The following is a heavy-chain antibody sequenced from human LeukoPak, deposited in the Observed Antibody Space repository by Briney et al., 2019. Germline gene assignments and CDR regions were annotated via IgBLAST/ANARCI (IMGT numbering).Heavy chain of an antibody. CDR3: ARAGPPAFDP. CDR1: RFTFSNYW. V-gene: IGHV3-7*02. Sequence: GGSLRLSCAVSRFTFSNYWMSWVRRAPGKGLEWVANINQDGSEKYYVDSVKGRFTISRDNAKNSLYLQMNSLRAEDTAVYYCARAGPPAFDPWGQGTLVTVSS. CDR2: INQDGSEK. J-gene: IGHJ5*02.